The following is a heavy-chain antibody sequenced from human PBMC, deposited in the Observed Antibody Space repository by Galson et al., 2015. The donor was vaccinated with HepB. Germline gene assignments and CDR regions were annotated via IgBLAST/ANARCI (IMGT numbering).Heavy chain of an antibody. CDR2: IDPSDSYT. J-gene: IGHJ2*01. Sequence: QSGAEVKKPGESLRISCKGSGYSFTSYWISWVRQMPGKGLEWMGRIDPSDSYTNYSPSFQGHVTISADKSISTAYLQWSSLKASDTAMYYCARRRPNAPYSSSPYFDLWGRGTLVTVSS. CDR3: ARRRPNAPYSSSPYFDL. D-gene: IGHD6-13*01. CDR1: GYSFTSYW. V-gene: IGHV5-10-1*01.